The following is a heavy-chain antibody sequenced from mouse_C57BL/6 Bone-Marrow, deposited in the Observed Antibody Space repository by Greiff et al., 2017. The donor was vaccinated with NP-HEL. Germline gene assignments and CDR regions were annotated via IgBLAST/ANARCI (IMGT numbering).Heavy chain of an antibody. D-gene: IGHD1-1*01. V-gene: IGHV5-17*01. CDR2: ISSGSSTI. CDR3: ARHYYGSSYFLDY. Sequence: EVNVVESGGGLVKPGGSLKLSCAASGFTFSDYGMHWVRQAPEKGLEWVAYISSGSSTIYYADTVKGRFTISRDNAKNTLFLQMTSLRSEDAAMYYCARHYYGSSYFLDYWGQGTTLTVSS. J-gene: IGHJ2*01. CDR1: GFTFSDYG.